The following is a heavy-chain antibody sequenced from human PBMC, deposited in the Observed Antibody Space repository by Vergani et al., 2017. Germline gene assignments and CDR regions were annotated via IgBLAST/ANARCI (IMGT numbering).Heavy chain of an antibody. V-gene: IGHV4-61*02. CDR3: ARGRWLQSLDY. D-gene: IGHD5-24*01. CDR2: IYTSGST. CDR1: GGSISSGSYY. J-gene: IGHJ4*02. Sequence: QVQLQESCPGLVKPSQTLSLTCTVSGGSISSGSYYWSWIRQPAGKGLEWIGRIYTSGSTNYNPSLKSRVTISVDTSKNQFSLKLSSVTAADTAVYYCARGRWLQSLDYWGQGTLVTVSS.